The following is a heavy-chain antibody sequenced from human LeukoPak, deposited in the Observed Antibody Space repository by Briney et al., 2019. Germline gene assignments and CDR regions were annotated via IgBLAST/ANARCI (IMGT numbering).Heavy chain of an antibody. J-gene: IGHJ3*02. Sequence: GGSLRLSCAASGFTFNSYSMNWVRQTPGKGLEWVSSISSSSGYINYADSVKGRFTVSRDNAKNSLYLQMNSLRAEDTAVYYCARDGELHSAFDIWGQGTMVTVSS. CDR3: ARDGELHSAFDI. V-gene: IGHV3-21*01. CDR2: ISSSSGYI. CDR1: GFTFNSYS. D-gene: IGHD1-7*01.